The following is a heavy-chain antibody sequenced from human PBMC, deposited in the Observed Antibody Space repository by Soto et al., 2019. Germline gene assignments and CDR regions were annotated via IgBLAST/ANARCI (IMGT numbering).Heavy chain of an antibody. V-gene: IGHV3-13*01. D-gene: IGHD3-3*01. Sequence: GGSLRLSCAASGFTFSSYDMHWVRQATGKGLEWVSAIGTAGDTYYPGSVKGRFTISRENAKNSLYLQMNSLRAGDTAVYYCARGKYYDFWRGYSLDAFDIWGQGTMVTVSS. CDR1: GFTFSSYD. CDR2: IGTAGDT. J-gene: IGHJ3*02. CDR3: ARGKYYDFWRGYSLDAFDI.